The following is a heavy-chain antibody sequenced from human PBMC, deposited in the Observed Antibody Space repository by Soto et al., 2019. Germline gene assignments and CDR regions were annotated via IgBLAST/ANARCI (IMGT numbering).Heavy chain of an antibody. Sequence: EVQVVESGGGVVEPGVSLRLSCAASGFTLSAYDMHWVRHAEGKGLEWVSALGAADDPYDLVSVKGRFTISREDAKNSLYLQMNNLRAGDTAVYYCARAYSGRLPRRADYYYAMDVWGQGTTVNVSS. CDR2: LGAADDP. V-gene: IGHV3-13*05. J-gene: IGHJ6*02. CDR3: ARAYSGRLPRRADYYYAMDV. D-gene: IGHD2-15*01. CDR1: GFTLSAYD.